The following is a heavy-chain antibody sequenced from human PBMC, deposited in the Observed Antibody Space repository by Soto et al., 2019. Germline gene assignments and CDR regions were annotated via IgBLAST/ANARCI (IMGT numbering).Heavy chain of an antibody. V-gene: IGHV4-59*11. J-gene: IGHJ5*02. CDR1: GGSISNHY. D-gene: IGHD6-13*01. CDR3: GRVPYSSSWTWFDP. CDR2: IYYSGST. Sequence: PSETLSLTCSVSGGSISNHYWRWIRQPPGKGLEWIGYIYYSGSTNYNPSLKSRVTISVDTSKNQFSLKLSSVTAADTAVYYCGRVPYSSSWTWFDPWGQGTLVTVSS.